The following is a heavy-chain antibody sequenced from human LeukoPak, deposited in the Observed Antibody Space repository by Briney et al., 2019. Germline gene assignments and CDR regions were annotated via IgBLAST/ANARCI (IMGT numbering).Heavy chain of an antibody. D-gene: IGHD6-19*01. J-gene: IGHJ4*02. CDR3: ASLTGYSSGCFYD. CDR1: GGSISSGGYY. Sequence: SETLSPTCTVSGGSISSGGYYWSWIRQHPGKGLEWIGYIYYSGSTYYNPSLKSRVTISVDTSKNQFSLKLSSVTAADTAVYYCASLTGYSSGCFYDWGQGTLVTVSS. V-gene: IGHV4-31*03. CDR2: IYYSGST.